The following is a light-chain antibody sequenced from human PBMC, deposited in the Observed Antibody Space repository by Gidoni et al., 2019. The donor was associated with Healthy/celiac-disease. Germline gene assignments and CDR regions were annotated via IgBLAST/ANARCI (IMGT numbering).Light chain of an antibody. CDR2: DA. CDR1: QSISSW. V-gene: IGKV1-5*01. J-gene: IGKJ1*01. CDR3: HKYNSYWT. Sequence: GDRVTITCRASQSISSWLAWYQQKPGKAPKPLIYDASRFSGSGSGIEFTLTIRSLQPYDFATYYCHKYNSYWTFGQGTKVEIK.